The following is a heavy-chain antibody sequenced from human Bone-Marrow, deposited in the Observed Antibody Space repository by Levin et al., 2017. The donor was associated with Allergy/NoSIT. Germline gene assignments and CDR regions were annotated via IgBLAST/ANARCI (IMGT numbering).Heavy chain of an antibody. CDR2: VNCDTGDT. J-gene: IGHJ4*02. CDR3: ARAPMKQWLEIYDY. V-gene: IGHV1-2*02. Sequence: GASVKVSCKASGYTFADYYIHWLRQAPGRGLEWMGWVNCDTGDTNYAPYYQGRVTMTRDTSISTAYMELTRLDSDDTAIYFCARAPMKQWLEIYDYWGQGSLVAVSS. CDR1: GYTFADYY. D-gene: IGHD6-19*01.